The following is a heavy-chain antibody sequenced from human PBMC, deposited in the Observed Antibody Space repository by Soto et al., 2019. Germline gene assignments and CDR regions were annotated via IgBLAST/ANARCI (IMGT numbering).Heavy chain of an antibody. J-gene: IGHJ4*02. Sequence: QVQLVQSGAEVKKPGSSVKVSCKASGGTFSSDSFSWVRQAPRQSLEWMGGIIPMFDTPIYAQKLQDRVTITADESTSTAYMQLSSLISGDTAVYYCARSGGLDRDFNYWGQGSLVTVSS. CDR2: IIPMFDTP. CDR1: GGTFSSDS. V-gene: IGHV1-69*12. D-gene: IGHD2-15*01. CDR3: ARSGGLDRDFNY.